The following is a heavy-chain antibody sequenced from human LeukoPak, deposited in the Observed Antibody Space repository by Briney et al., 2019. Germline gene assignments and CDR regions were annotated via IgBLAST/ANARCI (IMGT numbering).Heavy chain of an antibody. CDR2: ISAYNGNT. CDR1: GYTFTSYG. Sequence: ASVKVSCKASGYTFTSYGISWVRQAPGQGLEWMGWISAYNGNTNYAQKLQGRVTMTTDTPTSTAYMELRSLRSDDTAVYYCARDLRGYSGYDSNPTFDYWGQGTLVTVSS. J-gene: IGHJ4*02. D-gene: IGHD5-12*01. CDR3: ARDLRGYSGYDSNPTFDY. V-gene: IGHV1-18*01.